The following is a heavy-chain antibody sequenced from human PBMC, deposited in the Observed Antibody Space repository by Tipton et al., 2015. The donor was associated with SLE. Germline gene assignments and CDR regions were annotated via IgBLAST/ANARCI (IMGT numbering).Heavy chain of an antibody. CDR1: GGSITSNKW. Sequence: GLVKPSGTLSLTCGVSGGSITSNKWWTWVRQSPGKGLEWIGEISHSGDTDYNPSLKSRVTMSVDKSKNQFSLKLSSVTAADTAVYYCARLISAYDCNFDYWGQGTLVTVSS. J-gene: IGHJ4*02. V-gene: IGHV4-4*02. D-gene: IGHD5-12*01. CDR3: ARLISAYDCNFDY. CDR2: ISHSGDT.